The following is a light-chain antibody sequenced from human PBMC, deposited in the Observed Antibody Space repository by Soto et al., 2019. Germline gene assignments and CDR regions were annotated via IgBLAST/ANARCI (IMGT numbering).Light chain of an antibody. Sequence: DIQMTQSPSSLSASLGDRVTITCRASQSISNFLNWFQHKPGKAPKVLISAASTLQSGVPSRFSGSVSGTDFTLTISSLQPEDSASYYCQQYYNSVLTFGGGTRLENK. V-gene: IGKV1-39*01. CDR3: QQYYNSVLT. J-gene: IGKJ5*01. CDR1: QSISNF. CDR2: AAS.